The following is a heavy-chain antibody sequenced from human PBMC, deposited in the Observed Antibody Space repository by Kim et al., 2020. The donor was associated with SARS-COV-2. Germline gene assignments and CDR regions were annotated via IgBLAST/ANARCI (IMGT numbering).Heavy chain of an antibody. D-gene: IGHD2-2*01. CDR3: ARDGVRGYCSSTSCPPHFDY. V-gene: IGHV3-30*04. CDR2: ISYDGSNK. J-gene: IGHJ4*02. Sequence: GGSLRLSCAASGFTFSSYAMHWVRQAPGKGLEWVAVISYDGSNKYYADSVKGRFTISRDNSKNTLYLQMNSLRAEDTAVYYCARDGVRGYCSSTSCPPHFDYWGQGTLVTVSS. CDR1: GFTFSSYA.